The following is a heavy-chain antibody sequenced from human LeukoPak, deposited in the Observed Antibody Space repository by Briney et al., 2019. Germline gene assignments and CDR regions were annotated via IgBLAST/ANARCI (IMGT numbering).Heavy chain of an antibody. D-gene: IGHD6-13*01. V-gene: IGHV3-66*01. CDR1: GFTVSSNY. CDR3: ARVIAAAGTTDY. J-gene: IGHJ4*02. Sequence: GGSLRLSCAASGFTVSSNYMSWVRQAPGKGLEWVSVIYSGGSTYYADSVKGRFTISRDNSKNTLYLQMNSLRAEDTAVYYCARVIAAAGTTDYWGQGTLVTVSS. CDR2: IYSGGST.